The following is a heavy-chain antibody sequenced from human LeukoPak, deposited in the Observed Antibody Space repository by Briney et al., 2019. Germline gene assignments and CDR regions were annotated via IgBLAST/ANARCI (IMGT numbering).Heavy chain of an antibody. CDR2: IYYSGNT. Sequence: PSETLSLTCTVSGVSISSSNSYWGWIRQPPGKGLEWIGSIYYSGNTYYNASLKSQVSISIDTSKNQFSLKLTSVTAADTAVYYCARDGSLRRYYDSSGPNALDAFDIWGQGAMVTVSS. J-gene: IGHJ3*02. V-gene: IGHV4-39*02. CDR3: ARDGSLRRYYDSSGPNALDAFDI. CDR1: GVSISSSNSY. D-gene: IGHD3-22*01.